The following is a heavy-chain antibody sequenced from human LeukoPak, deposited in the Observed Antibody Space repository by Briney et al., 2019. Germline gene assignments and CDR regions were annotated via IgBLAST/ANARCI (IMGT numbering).Heavy chain of an antibody. CDR1: GFTFSTYA. V-gene: IGHV3-23*01. CDR2: ISGSGGST. CDR3: AKIPHSSYYYDSSGYLDY. Sequence: GGSLRLSCAASGFTFSTYAMNWVCQAPGKGLEWVSAISGSGGSTYTADSVKGRFTISKNNSKNTLYLQMNSLRAEDTAIYYCAKIPHSSYYYDSSGYLDYWGQGTLVSVSS. J-gene: IGHJ4*02. D-gene: IGHD3-22*01.